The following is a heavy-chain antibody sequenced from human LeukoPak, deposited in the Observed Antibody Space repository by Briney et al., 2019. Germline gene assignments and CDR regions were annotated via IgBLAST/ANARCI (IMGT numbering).Heavy chain of an antibody. Sequence: PGRSLRLSCAGTGFXFSNYAIHWVRQAPDKGLQWVAVIWYDGSKKYYADSVEGRFTISRDNSGNTVYLQMNSLRVEDTALYYCARGIAAAGNPNWFDPWGQGTLVTVSS. CDR3: ARGIAAAGNPNWFDP. D-gene: IGHD6-13*01. CDR2: IWYDGSKK. V-gene: IGHV3-33*01. CDR1: GFXFSNYA. J-gene: IGHJ5*02.